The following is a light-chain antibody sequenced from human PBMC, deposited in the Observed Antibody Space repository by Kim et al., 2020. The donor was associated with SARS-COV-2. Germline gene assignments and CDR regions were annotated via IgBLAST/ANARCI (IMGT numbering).Light chain of an antibody. CDR3: QQCAHPHP. Sequence: DIQMTQSPSSLSASVGDRVTITCQASQDITNCLNWYQQRPGKAPRLLIYDASNLEAGVPSRFSGSGSGTEFTFTITSLQPEDVATYYCQQCAHPHPFGQGTKL. J-gene: IGKJ2*01. CDR1: QDITNC. V-gene: IGKV1-33*01. CDR2: DAS.